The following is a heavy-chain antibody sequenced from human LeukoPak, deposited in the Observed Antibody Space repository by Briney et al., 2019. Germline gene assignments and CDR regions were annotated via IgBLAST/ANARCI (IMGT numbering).Heavy chain of an antibody. CDR2: IYHSGST. D-gene: IGHD3-10*01. Sequence: PSETLSLTCTVSGYSISSGYYWGWIRQPPGKGLEWIGSIYHSGSTYYNPSLKSRVTISVDTSKNQFSLKLSSVTAADTAVYYCAREGSWVLWFGADDAFDIWGQGTMVTVSS. CDR3: AREGSWVLWFGADDAFDI. CDR1: GYSISSGYY. V-gene: IGHV4-38-2*02. J-gene: IGHJ3*02.